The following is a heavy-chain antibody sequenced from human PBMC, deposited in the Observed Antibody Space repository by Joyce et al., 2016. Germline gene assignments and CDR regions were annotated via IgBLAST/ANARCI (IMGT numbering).Heavy chain of an antibody. V-gene: IGHV3-7*01. J-gene: IGHJ4*02. CDR2: IKQDGSEK. Sequence: EVQLVESGGGLVQPGGSLRLSCAASGFIFRTYWMSWVRQAPGKGLEWVANIKQDGSEKYYVDSVKGRFTISRDNANNSLHLQMNSLRAGDTALYYCAREGLATTGAIDSWGQGTLVTVSS. CDR1: GFIFRTYW. D-gene: IGHD1-1*01. CDR3: AREGLATTGAIDS.